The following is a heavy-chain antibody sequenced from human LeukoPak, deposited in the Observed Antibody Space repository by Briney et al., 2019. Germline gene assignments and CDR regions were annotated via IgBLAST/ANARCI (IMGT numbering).Heavy chain of an antibody. Sequence: SEALSLTCTVSGGSISSYSWSWIRQPPGKGLEWIGYIYHSGSTYYNPSLKSRVTISVDRSKNQFSLKLSSVTAADTAVYYCARGSSYYDFWSGQGMGVWGQGTTVTVSS. V-gene: IGHV4-30-2*01. CDR2: IYHSGST. D-gene: IGHD3-3*01. J-gene: IGHJ6*02. CDR1: GGSISSYS. CDR3: ARGSSYYDFWSGQGMGV.